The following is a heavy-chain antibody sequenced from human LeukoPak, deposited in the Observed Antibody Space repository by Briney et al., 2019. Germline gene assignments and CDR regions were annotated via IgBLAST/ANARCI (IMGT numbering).Heavy chain of an antibody. Sequence: GGSLRLSCAASGFTFTSFAMSWVRQAPGKGLEWVSTISRSGVATYYANSVKGRFTISRDNSKNTVYLQMSSLRIEDTGVYFCAKDYYGLASVYYYMDVWGKGTTVTVSS. CDR1: GFTFTSFA. CDR3: AKDYYGLASVYYYMDV. D-gene: IGHD3-10*01. CDR2: ISRSGVAT. J-gene: IGHJ6*03. V-gene: IGHV3-23*01.